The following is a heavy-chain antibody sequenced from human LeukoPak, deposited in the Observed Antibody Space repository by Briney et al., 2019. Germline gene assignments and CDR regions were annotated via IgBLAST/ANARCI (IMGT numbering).Heavy chain of an antibody. Sequence: PGGSLRLSCAASGFTFSSYSMNWVRQAPGKGLEWVSSISSSSSYIYYADSVKGRFTISRDNAKNSLYLQMNSLRAEDTAVYYCARDNPDIGAFDIWGQGTMVTVSS. V-gene: IGHV3-21*01. CDR1: GFTFSSYS. J-gene: IGHJ3*02. CDR2: ISSSSSYI. CDR3: ARDNPDIGAFDI. D-gene: IGHD2-15*01.